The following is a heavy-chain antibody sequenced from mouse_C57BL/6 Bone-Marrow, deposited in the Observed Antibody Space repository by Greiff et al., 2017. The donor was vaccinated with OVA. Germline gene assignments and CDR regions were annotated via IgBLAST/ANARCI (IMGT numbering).Heavy chain of an antibody. CDR3: AGGWLRQAYYFDY. CDR2: IHPNSGST. Sequence: QVQLQQPGAELVKPGASVKLSCKASGYTFTSYWMHWVKQRPGQGLEWIGMIHPNSGSTNYNEKFKSKATLTVDKSSSTAYMQLSSLTSEDSAVYYWAGGWLRQAYYFDYWGQGTTLTVSS. V-gene: IGHV1-64*01. D-gene: IGHD2-2*01. CDR1: GYTFTSYW. J-gene: IGHJ2*01.